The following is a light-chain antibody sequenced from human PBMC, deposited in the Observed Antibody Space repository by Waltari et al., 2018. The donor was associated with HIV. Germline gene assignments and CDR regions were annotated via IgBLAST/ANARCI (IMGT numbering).Light chain of an antibody. CDR2: EPS. Sequence: QAVVTQEPSLTVSPGGTVTLTCGSSTGAVTGGHYPYWVQQTPGQAPRPLIYEPSKKPSSTPARCSGSLLGGKAALTLAGAQPEDEAEYYCLLSYTGSYVFGTGTKVTVL. CDR1: TGAVTGGHY. CDR3: LLSYTGSYV. V-gene: IGLV7-46*01. J-gene: IGLJ1*01.